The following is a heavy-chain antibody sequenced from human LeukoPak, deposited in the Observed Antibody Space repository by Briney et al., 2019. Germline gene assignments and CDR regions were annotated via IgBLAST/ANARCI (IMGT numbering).Heavy chain of an antibody. V-gene: IGHV1-69*06. J-gene: IGHJ5*02. Sequence: SVKVSCKASGYTFTTYNINWVRQAPGQGLEWMGGIIPIFGTANYAQKFQSRVTITADKSTSTAYMELSSLRSEGTAVYYCARATPPLDYWFDPWGQGTLVTVSS. CDR3: ARATPPLDYWFDP. CDR1: GYTFTTYN. CDR2: IIPIFGTA. D-gene: IGHD3/OR15-3a*01.